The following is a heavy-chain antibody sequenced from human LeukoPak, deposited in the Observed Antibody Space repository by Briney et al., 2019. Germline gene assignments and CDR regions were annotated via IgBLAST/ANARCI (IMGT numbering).Heavy chain of an antibody. J-gene: IGHJ5*02. D-gene: IGHD2-15*01. Sequence: SAVKVSCKASGGTFISYAISWVGQAPGQGLEWMGRIIPIFGTANDAQKFQGRVTITTDESTSTAYMELSSLRSEDTAVYYCAREVGGNWFDHWGQGTLVTVSS. CDR2: IIPIFGTA. CDR3: AREVGGNWFDH. V-gene: IGHV1-69*05. CDR1: GGTFISYA.